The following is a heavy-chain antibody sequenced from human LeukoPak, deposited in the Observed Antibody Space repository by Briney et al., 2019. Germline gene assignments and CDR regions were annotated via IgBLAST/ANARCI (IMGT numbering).Heavy chain of an antibody. CDR1: GGSISSSSYY. Sequence: SETLSLTCTVSGGSISSSSYYWGWIRQPPGKGLEWIGSIYYSGSTYYNPSLKSRVTISVDTSKNQFSLKLSSVTAADTAVYYCARRTWEPPPVYFDYWGQGTLVTVSS. V-gene: IGHV4-39*01. CDR2: IYYSGST. J-gene: IGHJ4*02. D-gene: IGHD1-26*01. CDR3: ARRTWEPPPVYFDY.